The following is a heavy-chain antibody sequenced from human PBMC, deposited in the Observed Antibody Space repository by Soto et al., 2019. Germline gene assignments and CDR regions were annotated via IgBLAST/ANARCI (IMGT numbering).Heavy chain of an antibody. Sequence: SVKVSCKASGFTFTSSAVQWVRPARGQRLEWIGWIVVGSGNTNYPQKFPERVTITRDTSTSTAHMELSSLRSEDTAGYYCAAESTHCYDSMAYRGQGTLVTVSS. CDR2: IVVGSGNT. D-gene: IGHD3-22*01. V-gene: IGHV1-58*01. CDR1: GFTFTSSA. CDR3: AAESTHCYDSMAY. J-gene: IGHJ4*02.